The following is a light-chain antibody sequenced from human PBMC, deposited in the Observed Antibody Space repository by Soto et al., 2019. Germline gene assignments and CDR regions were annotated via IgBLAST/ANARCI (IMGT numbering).Light chain of an antibody. Sequence: DIQLTQSPSTVSASVGDRVTITCRASPNISDWLDWYQQKPGKAPELLIYKASHLQTGVPSRFSGSGSRTEFTLTISRLQPEDFATYYCQQHNSSPWTFGQGTKVAIK. V-gene: IGKV1-5*03. CDR1: PNISDW. CDR3: QQHNSSPWT. CDR2: KAS. J-gene: IGKJ1*01.